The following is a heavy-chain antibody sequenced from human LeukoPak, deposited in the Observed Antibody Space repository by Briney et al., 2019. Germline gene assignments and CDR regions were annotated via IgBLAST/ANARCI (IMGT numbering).Heavy chain of an antibody. V-gene: IGHV4-39*01. Sequence: PSETLSLTCAVSGDSISNSDYYWGWIRQSPGKGLEWITLINYSGHTFYNPSLRSRVTIPVDMPKNQFSLNLNSVTAADTAVYYCARRRKDLNWFDPWGQGTPVTVSS. CDR3: ARRRKDLNWFDP. J-gene: IGHJ5*02. CDR1: GDSISNSDYY. CDR2: INYSGHT.